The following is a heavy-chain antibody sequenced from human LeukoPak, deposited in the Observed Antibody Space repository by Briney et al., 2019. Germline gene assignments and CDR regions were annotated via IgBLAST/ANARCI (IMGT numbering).Heavy chain of an antibody. CDR2: MHSGGST. V-gene: IGHV3-66*01. J-gene: IGHJ4*02. D-gene: IGHD1-26*01. CDR1: GFTFSNFW. Sequence: GGSLRLSCAVSGFTFSNFWMSWVRQAPGKGLEWVSVMHSGGSTYYADSVKGRFTISRDNSKNTLYLQMNSLRAEDTAVYYCARDAYSGRYSFDYWGQGTLVTVSS. CDR3: ARDAYSGRYSFDY.